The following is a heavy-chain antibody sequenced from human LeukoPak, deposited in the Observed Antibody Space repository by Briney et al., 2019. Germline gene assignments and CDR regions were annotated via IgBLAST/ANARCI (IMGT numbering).Heavy chain of an antibody. D-gene: IGHD3-3*01. CDR3: AGQEIGYYDFWSGYYRAYYFDY. V-gene: IGHV3-23*01. J-gene: IGHJ4*02. Sequence: GGSLRLSCAASGFTFSSYAMSWVRQAPGKGLEWVSAISGRGGSTYYADSVKGRFTISRDNSKNTLYLQMNSLRAEDTAVYYCAGQEIGYYDFWSGYYRAYYFDYWGQGTLVTVSS. CDR2: ISGRGGST. CDR1: GFTFSSYA.